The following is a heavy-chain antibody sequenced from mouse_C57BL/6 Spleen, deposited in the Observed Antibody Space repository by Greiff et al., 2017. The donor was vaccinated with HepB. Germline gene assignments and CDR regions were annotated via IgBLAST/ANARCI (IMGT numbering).Heavy chain of an antibody. J-gene: IGHJ1*03. CDR3: ARAPPWYFDV. CDR1: GYSITSGYY. CDR2: ISYDGSN. Sequence: EVQVVESGPGLVKPSQSLSLTCSVTGYSITSGYYWNWIRQFPGNKLEWMGYISYDGSNNYNPSLKNRISITRDTSKNQFFLKLNSVTTEDTATYYCARAPPWYFDVWGTGTTVTVSS. V-gene: IGHV3-6*01.